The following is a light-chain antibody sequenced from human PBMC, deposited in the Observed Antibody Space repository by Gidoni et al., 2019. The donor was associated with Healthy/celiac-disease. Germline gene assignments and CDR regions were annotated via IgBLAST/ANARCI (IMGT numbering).Light chain of an antibody. Sequence: DIQMTQSPSSLSASVGDRVTITCRASQSFSSYLNWYQQKPGKAPKLLIYAASSLQSGVPSRLSGSGAGTDVTLTISSLRPEDFATYSVQQSYSTPWTFGQGTKVEIK. CDR3: QQSYSTPWT. CDR2: AAS. V-gene: IGKV1-39*01. CDR1: QSFSSY. J-gene: IGKJ1*01.